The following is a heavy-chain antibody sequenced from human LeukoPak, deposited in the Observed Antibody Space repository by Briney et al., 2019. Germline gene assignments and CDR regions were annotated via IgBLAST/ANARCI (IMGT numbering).Heavy chain of an antibody. V-gene: IGHV4-34*01. CDR2: INHSGST. CDR3: ARVPAWAGTGFDY. Sequence: SETLSLTCAVYGVSFSGYYWGWIRQPPGKGLEWSGEINHSGSTNYNPSLRSRVTISVDTTKKQLSLKLSSVTAADTAVYYCARVPAWAGTGFDYWGQGTLVTVSS. D-gene: IGHD6-19*01. J-gene: IGHJ4*02. CDR1: GVSFSGYY.